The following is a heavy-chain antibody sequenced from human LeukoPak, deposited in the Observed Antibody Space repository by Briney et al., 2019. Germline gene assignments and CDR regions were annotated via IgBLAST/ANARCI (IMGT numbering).Heavy chain of an antibody. V-gene: IGHV3-21*01. D-gene: IGHD5-18*01. CDR3: AKYRYGPVDY. CDR2: ISSSGSYI. CDR1: RFTFSSYS. J-gene: IGHJ4*02. Sequence: GGSLRLSCAASRFTFSSYSMNWVRQAPGKGLEWVSSISSSGSYIYYADSVKGRFTISRDNAKNSLYLQMNSLRAEDTAVYYCAKYRYGPVDYWGQGTLVTVSS.